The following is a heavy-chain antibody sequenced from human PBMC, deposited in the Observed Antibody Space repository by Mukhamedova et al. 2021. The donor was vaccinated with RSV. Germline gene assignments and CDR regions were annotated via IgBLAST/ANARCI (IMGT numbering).Heavy chain of an antibody. Sequence: IKQDGNEKYYVDSVKGRFTISRDNAKNSLYLQMNSLRVEDTAVYYCASDYVSGAYDFDYWGQGTLVTCSS. V-gene: IGHV3-7*01. CDR2: IKQDGNEK. J-gene: IGHJ4*02. CDR3: ASDYVSGAYDFDY. D-gene: IGHD3-10*01.